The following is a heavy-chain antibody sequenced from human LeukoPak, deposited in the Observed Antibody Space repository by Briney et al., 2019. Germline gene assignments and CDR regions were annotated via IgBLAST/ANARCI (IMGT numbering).Heavy chain of an antibody. CDR3: AKDNRRHYTSGPNPDSLH. D-gene: IGHD6-19*01. CDR2: IDGSSSGT. CDR1: GLNSEVHA. Sequence: GGSLRFSCVDSGLNSEVHARHWVRHAPGKGLAWFSVIDGSSSGTGYADSVKGRFTVSRDSAKNSLYLQMNSLRVEDTAFYYCAKDNRRHYTSGPNPDSLHWGQGALVTVSS. V-gene: IGHV3-9*02. J-gene: IGHJ4*02.